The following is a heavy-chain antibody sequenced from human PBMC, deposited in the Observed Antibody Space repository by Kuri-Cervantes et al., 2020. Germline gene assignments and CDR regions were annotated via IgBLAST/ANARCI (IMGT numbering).Heavy chain of an antibody. J-gene: IGHJ4*02. D-gene: IGHD3-9*01. CDR3: ARGAVLRYFDWLPLQYYFDY. Sequence: GGSLRLSCAASGFTFSSYAMHWVRQAPGKGLEWVAVISYDGSNKYYADSVKGRFTISRDNSKNTLYLQMNSLRAEDTAVYYCARGAVLRYFDWLPLQYYFDYWGQGNLVTVSS. V-gene: IGHV3-30-3*01. CDR1: GFTFSSYA. CDR2: ISYDGSNK.